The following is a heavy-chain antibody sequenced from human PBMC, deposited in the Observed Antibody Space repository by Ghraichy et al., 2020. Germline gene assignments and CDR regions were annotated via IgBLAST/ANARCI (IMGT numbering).Heavy chain of an antibody. V-gene: IGHV1-24*01. CDR1: GYTLTELS. D-gene: IGHD3-22*01. Sequence: ASVKVSCKVSGYTLTELSMHWVRQAPGKGLEWMGGFDPEDGETIYAQKFQGRVTMTEDTSTDTAYMELSSLRSEDTAVYYCATDRPYDSSGLYGTIGVYWGQGTLVTVSS. J-gene: IGHJ4*02. CDR2: FDPEDGET. CDR3: ATDRPYDSSGLYGTIGVY.